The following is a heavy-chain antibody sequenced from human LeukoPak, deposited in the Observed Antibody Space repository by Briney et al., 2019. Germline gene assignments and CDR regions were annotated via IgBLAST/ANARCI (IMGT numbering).Heavy chain of an antibody. CDR3: ARDGEYCSGGSCWDWFDP. CDR2: MNPNSGNT. CDR1: GYTFTSYD. V-gene: IGHV1-8*01. J-gene: IGHJ5*02. Sequence: ASVKVSCKASGYTFTSYDINWVRQATGQGLEWMGWMNPNSGNTDYAQKFQGRVTMTRNTSISTAYMELSSLRSEDTAVYYCARDGEYCSGGSCWDWFDPWGQGTLVTVSS. D-gene: IGHD2-15*01.